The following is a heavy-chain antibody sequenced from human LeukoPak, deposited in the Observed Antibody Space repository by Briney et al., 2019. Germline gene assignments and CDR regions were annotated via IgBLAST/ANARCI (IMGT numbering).Heavy chain of an antibody. CDR1: GGSISNYY. CDR2: IYYSGST. V-gene: IGHV4-59*01. Sequence: PSETLSLTCTVSGGSISNYYWSWIRQPPGKGLEWIGYIYYSGSTNYNPSLKSRVTISVDTSKNQFSLKLTSVTAADTAVYYCARQIVVVVAATGAYFDYWGQGTLVTVSS. D-gene: IGHD2-15*01. J-gene: IGHJ4*02. CDR3: ARQIVVVVAATGAYFDY.